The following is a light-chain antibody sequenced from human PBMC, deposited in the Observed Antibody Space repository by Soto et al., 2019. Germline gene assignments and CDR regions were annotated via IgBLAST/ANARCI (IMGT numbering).Light chain of an antibody. V-gene: IGKV3-20*01. CDR3: QQYGST. CDR2: GAS. J-gene: IGKJ2*01. CDR1: QSVNSNY. Sequence: DIVLTQSPGTLSLSPGERATLSCRASQSVNSNYLAWYQQKPGQAPRLLIFGASTRATGISDRFRGSGSGTDFTLTINRLEPEDFEVYYCQQYGSTFGQGTKLEIK.